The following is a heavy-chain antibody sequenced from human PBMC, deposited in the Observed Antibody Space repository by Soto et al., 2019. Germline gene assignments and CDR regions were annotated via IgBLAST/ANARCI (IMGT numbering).Heavy chain of an antibody. CDR2: IIPIFGTA. CDR3: ARGGDGYNYLDYFDY. J-gene: IGHJ4*02. CDR1: GGPFSSYA. D-gene: IGHD5-12*01. Sequence: VKVSCKASGGPFSSYAISWVRQAPGQGLEWMGGIIPIFGTANYAQKFQGRVTITADKSTSTAYMELSSLRSEDTAVYYCARGGDGYNYLDYFDYWGQGTLVTVSS. V-gene: IGHV1-69*06.